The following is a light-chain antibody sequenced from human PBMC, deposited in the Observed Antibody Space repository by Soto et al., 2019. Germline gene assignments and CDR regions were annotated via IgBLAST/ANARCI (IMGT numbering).Light chain of an antibody. J-gene: IGLJ2*01. V-gene: IGLV1-36*01. Sequence: QSVLTQPPSVSEAPRQRVTISCSGSSSNIGNNAVNWYQQLPGKAPKLLIYYDDLLPSGVSDRFSGYKSGTSASLAISGLQAEDEADYYCAAWDDSLNGLVFGGGTKLTVL. CDR1: SSNIGNNA. CDR3: AAWDDSLNGLV. CDR2: YDD.